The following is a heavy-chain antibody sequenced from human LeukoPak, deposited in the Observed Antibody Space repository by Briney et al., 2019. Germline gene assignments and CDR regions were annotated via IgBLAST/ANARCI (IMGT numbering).Heavy chain of an antibody. J-gene: IGHJ4*02. CDR2: ISYDGSNK. Sequence: GGSLRLSCAASGFTFSSYGMHWVRQAPGKGLEWVAVISYDGSNKYYADSVKGRFTISRDNSKNTLYLQMNSLRAEDTAVYYCARGGGYCSSTSCYSTNTFDYWGQGTLVTVSS. CDR3: ARGGGYCSSTSCYSTNTFDY. V-gene: IGHV3-30*19. CDR1: GFTFSSYG. D-gene: IGHD2-2*02.